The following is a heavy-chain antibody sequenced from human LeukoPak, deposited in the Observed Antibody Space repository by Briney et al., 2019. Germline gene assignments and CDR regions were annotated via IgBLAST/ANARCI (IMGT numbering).Heavy chain of an antibody. CDR1: GFTFSSYW. D-gene: IGHD1-14*01. J-gene: IGHJ6*02. CDR2: INSDGSNT. V-gene: IGHV3-74*01. Sequence: PGGSLRLSCAASGFTFSSYWMHWVRQAPGKGLVWLSRINSDGSNTSYADSVKGRFTISRDNSKNTLYLQMNSLRAEDTAVYYCANPSHGRRYYYGMDVWGQGTTVTVSS. CDR3: ANPSHGRRYYYGMDV.